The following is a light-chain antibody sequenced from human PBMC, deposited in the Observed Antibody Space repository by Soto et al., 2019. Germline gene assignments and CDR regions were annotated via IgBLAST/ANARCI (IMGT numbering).Light chain of an antibody. V-gene: IGKV3-11*01. CDR1: QSVSSY. CDR3: QQRSNWPRT. CDR2: DAS. Sequence: EIVLTQSPATLSLSPGERATLSCRASQSVSSYLAWYQHKLGQAPRLLIYDASSRATGIPPRFSGSGSGTDFTLTISSLEPEDFAIYYCQQRSNWPRTFGQGTKVEIK. J-gene: IGKJ1*01.